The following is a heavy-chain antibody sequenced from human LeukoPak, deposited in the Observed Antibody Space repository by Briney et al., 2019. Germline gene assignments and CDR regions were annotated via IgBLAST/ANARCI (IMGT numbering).Heavy chain of an antibody. V-gene: IGHV3-48*01. Sequence: GGSLRLSCAASGFTFSSHSMNWVRRAPGKGLEWVSYISSSSSARYYADSVKGRFTISRDDARNSLYLQMNSLRAEDTAVYYCARGVLGIHYWYFDLWGRGTLVTVSS. CDR1: GFTFSSHS. J-gene: IGHJ2*01. CDR3: ARGVLGIHYWYFDL. CDR2: ISSSSSAR. D-gene: IGHD3-10*01.